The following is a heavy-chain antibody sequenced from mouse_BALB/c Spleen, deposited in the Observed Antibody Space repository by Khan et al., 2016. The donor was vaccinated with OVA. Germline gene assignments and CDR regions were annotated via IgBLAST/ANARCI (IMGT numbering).Heavy chain of an antibody. D-gene: IGHD1-1*01. CDR2: INPSTGYT. V-gene: IGHV1-7*01. J-gene: IGHJ2*01. Sequence: QVQLKQSGAELAKPGASVKMSCKASGYTFINYWILWIKQRPGQGLEWIGYINPSTGYTEYNQNFKDKATLTADKSSSTAYMQLSSLTSEVSTVYYGARRGQRWDFDYWGQGTTLTVSS. CDR3: ARRGQRWDFDY. CDR1: GYTFINYW.